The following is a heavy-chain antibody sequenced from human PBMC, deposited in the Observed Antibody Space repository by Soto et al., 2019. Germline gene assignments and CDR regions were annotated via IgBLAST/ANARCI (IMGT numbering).Heavy chain of an antibody. Sequence: GESLKISCKGSGYSFTSYWIGWVRQMPGKGLEWMGIIYPGDSDTRYSPSFQGQVTISADKSISTAYLQWSSLKASDTAMYYCARSDSGSYPVDYYYGMDVWGQGTTVTVSS. CDR2: IYPGDSDT. CDR3: ARSDSGSYPVDYYYGMDV. D-gene: IGHD1-26*01. V-gene: IGHV5-51*01. CDR1: GYSFTSYW. J-gene: IGHJ6*02.